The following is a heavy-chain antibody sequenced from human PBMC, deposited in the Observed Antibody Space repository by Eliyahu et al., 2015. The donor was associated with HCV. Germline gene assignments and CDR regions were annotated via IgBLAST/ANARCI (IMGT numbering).Heavy chain of an antibody. J-gene: IGHJ4*02. CDR2: INRDGTVR. V-gene: IGHV3-74*01. D-gene: IGHD3-3*01. CDR1: VSTDW. CDR3: SRETFGPSDY. Sequence: EVQLDQYGGGLVQPGGSLRLSCVASVSTDWMHWVRQAPGRGGVGGARINRDGTVRDYGESVRGRFSISRDKDTVFLQMNNLRAEDTALYYCSRETFGPSDYWGQGTLVTVSS.